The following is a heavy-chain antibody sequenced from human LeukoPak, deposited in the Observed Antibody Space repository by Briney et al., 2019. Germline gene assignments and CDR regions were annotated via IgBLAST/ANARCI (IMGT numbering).Heavy chain of an antibody. CDR2: INSSGNNI. CDR1: GFTFSSYE. CDR3: ARRSSYFDY. D-gene: IGHD5/OR15-5a*01. V-gene: IGHV3-48*03. Sequence: PGGSLRLSCAASGFTFSSYEMNWVRQAPGKGLEWVSYINSSGNNIYHADSVKGRFTISRDNAKNSLYLQMNSLRAEDTAVYYCARRSSYFDYWGQGTLVTVSS. J-gene: IGHJ4*02.